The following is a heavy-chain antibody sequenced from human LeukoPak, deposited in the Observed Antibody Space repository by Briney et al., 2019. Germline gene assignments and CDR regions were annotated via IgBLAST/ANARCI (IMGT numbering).Heavy chain of an antibody. Sequence: PGGSLRLSCAASGFTFSSYGMHWVRQAPGKGLEWVAVISYDGSNKYYADSVKGRFTISRDNSKNTLYLQMNSLRAEDTAVYYCARVGREWYFDYWGQGTLVTVSS. J-gene: IGHJ4*02. CDR2: ISYDGSNK. V-gene: IGHV3-30*03. CDR3: ARVGREWYFDY. CDR1: GFTFSSYG. D-gene: IGHD3-3*01.